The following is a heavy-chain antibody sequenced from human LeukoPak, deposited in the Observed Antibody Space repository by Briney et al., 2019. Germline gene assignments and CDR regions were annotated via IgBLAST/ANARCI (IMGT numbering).Heavy chain of an antibody. Sequence: PGGSLRLSCAASGFTFSSYAMSWVRQAPGKGLECVSAISGSGGSTYYADSVKGRFTISRDNSKNTLYLKMNSLRAEDAAVYYFAKVGMVVTPPYWYFDLWGRGTLVTVSS. CDR3: AKVGMVVTPPYWYFDL. D-gene: IGHD4-23*01. V-gene: IGHV3-23*01. CDR1: GFTFSSYA. CDR2: ISGSGGST. J-gene: IGHJ2*01.